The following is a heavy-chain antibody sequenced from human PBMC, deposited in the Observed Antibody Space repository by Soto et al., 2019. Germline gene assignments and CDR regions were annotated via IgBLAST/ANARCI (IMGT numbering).Heavy chain of an antibody. CDR2: MNPNSGNT. CDR3: AISIAAAGTDYYYGMDV. D-gene: IGHD6-13*01. CDR1: GYTFTSYD. J-gene: IGHJ6*02. V-gene: IGHV1-8*01. Sequence: ASVKVSCKASGYTFTSYDINWVRQATGQGLEWMGWMNPNSGNTGYAQKFQGRVTMTRSTSISTAYMELSSLRSEDTAVYYCAISIAAAGTDYYYGMDVWGQGTTVTVSS.